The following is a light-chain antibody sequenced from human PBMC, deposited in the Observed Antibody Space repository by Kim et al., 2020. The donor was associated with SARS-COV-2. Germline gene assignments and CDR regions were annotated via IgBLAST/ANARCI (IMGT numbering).Light chain of an antibody. Sequence: ASVGDRVTITCRASQDIKNGLAWFQQKPGKAPKSLIYGASTLEIGVPSKFSGSASGTDFTLTISSLQPEDSATYYCQQYYSYPFTFAGGTKVQIK. CDR2: GAS. V-gene: IGKV1-16*02. J-gene: IGKJ4*01. CDR1: QDIKNG. CDR3: QQYYSYPFT.